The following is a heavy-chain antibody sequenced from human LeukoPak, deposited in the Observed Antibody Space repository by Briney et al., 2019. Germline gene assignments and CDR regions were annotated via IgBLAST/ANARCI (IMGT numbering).Heavy chain of an antibody. J-gene: IGHJ4*02. D-gene: IGHD3-16*01. V-gene: IGHV3-23*01. CDR2: ITTSDGNT. CDR3: AKDGGLWVSAHWGDS. CDR1: GFTFSSYA. Sequence: GGSLRLSCAVSGFTFSSYAMSWVRQAPGKGLEWVSTITTSDGNTYYADSVKGRFTVSKDNSKNTLYLQMNSLRAEDTAVYYCAKDGGLWVSAHWGDSWGRGTLVTVSS.